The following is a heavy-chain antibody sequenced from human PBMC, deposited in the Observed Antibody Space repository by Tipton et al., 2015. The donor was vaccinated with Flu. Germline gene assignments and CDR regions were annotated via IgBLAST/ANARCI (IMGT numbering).Heavy chain of an antibody. V-gene: IGHV4-34*01. Sequence: LRLSCAVYGGSFSGYYWSWIRQPPGKGLEWIGEINHSGSTNYNPSLKSRVTISVDTSKNQFSLKLSSVTAADTAVYHCARHEAYYDILTGYYRDYFDYWGQGTLVTVSS. CDR1: GGSFSGYY. J-gene: IGHJ4*02. CDR2: INHSGST. D-gene: IGHD3-9*01. CDR3: ARHEAYYDILTGYYRDYFDY.